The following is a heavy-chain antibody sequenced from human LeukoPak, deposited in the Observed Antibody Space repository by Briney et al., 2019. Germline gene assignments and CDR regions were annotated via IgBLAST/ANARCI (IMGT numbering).Heavy chain of an antibody. D-gene: IGHD3-10*01. J-gene: IGHJ4*02. Sequence: GGSLRLSCSASGFXFSSSPIHWVRQAPGKGLEYVSAITSNGGSTYYADSVKGRFTISRDNSKNTLYLQMSSLRPEDTAVYYCVKERGSGNYYFDYWGQGTLVTVSS. V-gene: IGHV3-64D*06. CDR3: VKERGSGNYYFDY. CDR2: ITSNGGST. CDR1: GFXFSSSP.